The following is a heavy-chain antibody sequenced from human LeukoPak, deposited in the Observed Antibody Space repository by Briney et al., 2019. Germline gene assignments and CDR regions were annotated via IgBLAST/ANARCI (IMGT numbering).Heavy chain of an antibody. D-gene: IGHD4-11*01. V-gene: IGHV4-39*01. J-gene: IGHJ4*02. CDR2: IYYSGST. Sequence: SETLSLTCTVSGGSISSSSYYWGWIRQPPGKGLEWIGSIYYSGSTYYNPSLKSRVTISVDTSKNQFSLKLSSVTAADTAVYYCARQGSNTVTTYYYWGQGTLVTVSS. CDR1: GGSISSSSYY. CDR3: ARQGSNTVTTYYY.